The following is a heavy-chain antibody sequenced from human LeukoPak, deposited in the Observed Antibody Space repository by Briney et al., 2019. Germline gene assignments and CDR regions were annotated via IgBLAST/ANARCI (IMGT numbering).Heavy chain of an antibody. CDR2: ITGTGGIT. D-gene: IGHD1-26*01. V-gene: IGHV3-23*01. Sequence: PGESLRLSCAASGFTFSSYAMSWVRQAPGKGLEWVSGITGTGGITYYADSVKGRFTISRDNSKNTLYLQMDSLRAEDTAVYYCAKRIVGAWYYFDYWGQGTLVTVSS. CDR1: GFTFSSYA. J-gene: IGHJ4*02. CDR3: AKRIVGAWYYFDY.